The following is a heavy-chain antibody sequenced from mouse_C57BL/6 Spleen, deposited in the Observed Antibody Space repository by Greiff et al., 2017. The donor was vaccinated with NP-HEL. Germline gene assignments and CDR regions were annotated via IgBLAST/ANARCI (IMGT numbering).Heavy chain of an antibody. D-gene: IGHD2-4*01. CDR1: GYTFTDYY. CDR3: ARSGYDYDEGFAY. CDR2: IYPGSGNT. Sequence: QVQLQQSGAELVRPGASVKLSCKASGYTFTDYYINWVKQRPGQGLEWIARIYPGSGNTYYNEKFKGKATLTAEKSSSTAYMQLSSLTSEDSAVYFCARSGYDYDEGFAYWGQGTLVTVSA. V-gene: IGHV1-76*01. J-gene: IGHJ3*01.